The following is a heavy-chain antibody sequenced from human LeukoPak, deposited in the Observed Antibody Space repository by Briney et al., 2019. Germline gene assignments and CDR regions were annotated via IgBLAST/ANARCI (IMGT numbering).Heavy chain of an antibody. J-gene: IGHJ5*02. V-gene: IGHV4-39*07. CDR3: ARDSAGSGDYGVDP. CDR2: IYYSGST. D-gene: IGHD4-17*01. Sequence: PSETLSLTCTVSGGFISSSSYYWGWIRQPPGKGLEWIGSIYYSGSTYYNPSIKSRVTISVDTSKNQFSLKLRSVTAADTAMYYCARDSAGSGDYGVDPWGQGTLVTVCS. CDR1: GGFISSSSYY.